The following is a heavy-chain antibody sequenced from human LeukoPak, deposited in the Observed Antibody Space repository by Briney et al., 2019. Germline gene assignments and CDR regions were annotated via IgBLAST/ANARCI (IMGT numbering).Heavy chain of an antibody. D-gene: IGHD3-3*01. J-gene: IGHJ3*02. Sequence: GGSLRLSCAASGFTFSSYAMSWVRQAPGKGLEWVSAISGSGGSTYYADSVKGRFTISRDNSKNTLYLQMNSLRAEDTAVYYCAKDLRSLRFLEWSHRIDAFDIWGQGTMVTVSS. CDR1: GFTFSSYA. CDR3: AKDLRSLRFLEWSHRIDAFDI. CDR2: ISGSGGST. V-gene: IGHV3-23*01.